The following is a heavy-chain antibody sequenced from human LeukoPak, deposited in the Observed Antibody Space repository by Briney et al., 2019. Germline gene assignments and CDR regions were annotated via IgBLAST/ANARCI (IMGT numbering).Heavy chain of an antibody. Sequence: SETLSLTCTVSGGSISSDRYYWGWIRQPPGKGLEWIGSIYYSGSTYYNPSLKSRVTISVDTSKNQFSLRLSSVTAADTALYYCARGKTGYSSKKNWFDPWGQGTLVTVSS. CDR2: IYYSGST. J-gene: IGHJ5*02. CDR3: ARGKTGYSSKKNWFDP. D-gene: IGHD6-13*01. CDR1: GGSISSDRYY. V-gene: IGHV4-39*01.